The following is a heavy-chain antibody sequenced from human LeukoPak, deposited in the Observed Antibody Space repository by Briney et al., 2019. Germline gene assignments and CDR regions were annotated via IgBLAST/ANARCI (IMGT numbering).Heavy chain of an antibody. V-gene: IGHV3-9*01. J-gene: IGHJ4*02. Sequence: GGSLRLSCAASGFTFDDYAMHWVRQAPGKGLEWVSGISWNSGSIGYADSVKGRFTISRDNAKNSLYLQMNSLRAEDTALYYCARGGTYNGFDYWGQGTLVTVSS. CDR2: ISWNSGSI. CDR3: ARGGTYNGFDY. CDR1: GFTFDDYA. D-gene: IGHD1-14*01.